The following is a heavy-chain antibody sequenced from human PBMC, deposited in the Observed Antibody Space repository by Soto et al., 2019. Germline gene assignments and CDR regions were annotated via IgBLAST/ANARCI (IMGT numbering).Heavy chain of an antibody. CDR3: ARDGGLRAHDAFDI. CDR1: GGSISSGGYS. V-gene: IGHV4-30-2*01. CDR2: IYHSGST. Sequence: QLQLQESGSGLVKPSQTLSLTCAVSGGSISSGGYSWSWIRQPPGKGLEWNGYIYHSGSTHYNPSLTTRVTITVVRSKNQFSLQLSSVTAADTAVYYCARDGGLRAHDAFDIWGQGTMVTVSS. D-gene: IGHD4-17*01. J-gene: IGHJ3*02.